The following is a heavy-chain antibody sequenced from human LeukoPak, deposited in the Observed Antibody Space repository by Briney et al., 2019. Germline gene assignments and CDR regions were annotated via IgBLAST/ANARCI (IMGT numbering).Heavy chain of an antibody. Sequence: GGSLRLSCAASGFTVSSDYMSWVRQAPGKGLEWVSVIFRGGNTYYADSVKGRFTISRDNAKNSLFLQMHSLRAEDTALYYCARDQSPHYEGSNTLHFDVWGQGTMVTVSS. J-gene: IGHJ3*01. CDR3: ARDQSPHYEGSNTLHFDV. D-gene: IGHD3-22*01. V-gene: IGHV3-66*01. CDR2: IFRGGNT. CDR1: GFTVSSDY.